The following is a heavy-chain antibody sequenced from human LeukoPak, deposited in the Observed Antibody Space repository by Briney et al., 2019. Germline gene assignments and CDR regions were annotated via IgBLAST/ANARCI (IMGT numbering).Heavy chain of an antibody. J-gene: IGHJ4*02. CDR2: ISGSGGST. D-gene: IGHD3-3*01. CDR3: AKGSYYDFWSGLDY. V-gene: IGHV3-23*01. CDR1: GFTFSSYA. Sequence: GGSLRLSCAASGFTFSSYAMTWVRQAPGKGLEWVSAISGSGGSTYYADSVKGRFTISRDNSKNTLYLQMNSLRAEDTAVYYCAKGSYYDFWSGLDYWGQGTLVTVSS.